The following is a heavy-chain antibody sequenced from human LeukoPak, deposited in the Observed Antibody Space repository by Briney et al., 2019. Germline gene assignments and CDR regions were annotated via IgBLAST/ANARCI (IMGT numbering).Heavy chain of an antibody. V-gene: IGHV3-33*01. Sequence: GGSLRLSCAASGFTFSNYGKHWVRQAPGKGLEWVAVIWYDGSTKYHADSVKGRFTISRDNSKNTLYLQMNSLRAEDTAVYYCARDYRLPHDYWGQGTLVTVSS. CDR2: IWYDGSTK. CDR1: GFTFSNYG. J-gene: IGHJ4*02. D-gene: IGHD3-16*02. CDR3: ARDYRLPHDY.